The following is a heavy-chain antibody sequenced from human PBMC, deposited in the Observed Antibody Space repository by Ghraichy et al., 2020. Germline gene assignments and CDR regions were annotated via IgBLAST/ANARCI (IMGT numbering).Heavy chain of an antibody. Sequence: SETLSLTCTVSGDSISDYYWNWIRQPPGRGLEWIGYIYYTGNTDSNPSLKSRVTISINTSKNQFSLKLTSVTAADTAVYYCARDRSITGEFGFWGQGALVTVSS. CDR2: IYYTGNT. CDR1: GDSISDYY. V-gene: IGHV4-59*01. CDR3: ARDRSITGEFGF. J-gene: IGHJ1*01. D-gene: IGHD1-20*01.